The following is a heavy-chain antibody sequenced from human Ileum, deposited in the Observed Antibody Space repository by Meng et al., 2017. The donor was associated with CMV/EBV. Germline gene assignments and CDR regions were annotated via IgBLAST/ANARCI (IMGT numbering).Heavy chain of an antibody. CDR1: RGSFSGYY. Sequence: ETLSLTCAVYRGSFSGYYWSWVRQAPGKGLEWVANIKQDGSEKYYVDSVKGRFTISRDNAKNSLYLQMNSLRAEDTAVYYCARQDWGHCSSTSCYDPFDYWGQGTLVTVSS. D-gene: IGHD2-2*01. CDR3: ARQDWGHCSSTSCYDPFDY. CDR2: IKQDGSEK. V-gene: IGHV3-7*01. J-gene: IGHJ4*02.